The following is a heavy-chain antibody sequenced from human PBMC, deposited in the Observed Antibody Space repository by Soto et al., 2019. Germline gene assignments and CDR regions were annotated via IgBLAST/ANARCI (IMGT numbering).Heavy chain of an antibody. Sequence: GGSLRLSCAASGFTFSSYSMNWVRQAPGKGLEWVSSISSSSSYIYYADSVKGRFTISRDNAKNSLYLQMNSLRAEDTAVYYCARWLLWFGELLPLYYYYSGMDVWGQGTTVTVSS. CDR1: GFTFSSYS. D-gene: IGHD3-10*01. V-gene: IGHV3-21*01. J-gene: IGHJ6*02. CDR3: ARWLLWFGELLPLYYYYSGMDV. CDR2: ISSSSSYI.